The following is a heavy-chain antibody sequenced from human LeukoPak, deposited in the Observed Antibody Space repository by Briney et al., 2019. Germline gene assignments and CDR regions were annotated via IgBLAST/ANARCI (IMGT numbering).Heavy chain of an antibody. CDR3: ARGTGYSYAHAFDY. CDR2: ISGSGGST. J-gene: IGHJ4*02. V-gene: IGHV3-23*01. Sequence: GGSLRLSCAASGFTFSSYAMSWVRQAPGKGLEWVSAISGSGGSTNYADSVKGRFTISRDNSKNTLFLQMNSLRAEDTAIYYCARGTGYSYAHAFDYWGQGTLVTVSS. CDR1: GFTFSSYA. D-gene: IGHD5-18*01.